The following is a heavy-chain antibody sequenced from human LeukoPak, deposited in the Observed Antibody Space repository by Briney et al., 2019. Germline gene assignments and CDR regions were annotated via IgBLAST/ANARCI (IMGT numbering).Heavy chain of an antibody. Sequence: GGSLRLSCAASGFTVSSNYMSWVRQAPGKGLEWVSVIYSGGSTYYADSVKGRFTISRDNSKNTLYLQMNSLRAKDTAVYYCARVRWELPSYYYMDVWGKGTTVTISS. D-gene: IGHD1-26*01. V-gene: IGHV3-53*01. J-gene: IGHJ6*03. CDR1: GFTVSSNY. CDR2: IYSGGST. CDR3: ARVRWELPSYYYMDV.